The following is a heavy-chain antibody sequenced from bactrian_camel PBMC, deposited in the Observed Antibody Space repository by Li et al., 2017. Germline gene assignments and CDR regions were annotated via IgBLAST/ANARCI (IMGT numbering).Heavy chain of an antibody. V-gene: IGHV3S53*01. D-gene: IGHD5*01. CDR2: IDADGST. CDR3: AARLYGARCRLDAAEFAY. CDR1: GIRYTSTY. J-gene: IGHJ6*01. Sequence: VQLVESGGASVQSGGSLRLSCVASGIRYTSTYMGWFRLGPGKAREGVAIIDADGSTFYADSVTGRFTISQDNAKNTVYLQMNSLKPEDTAMYYCAARLYGARCRLDAAEFAYWGQGTQVTVS.